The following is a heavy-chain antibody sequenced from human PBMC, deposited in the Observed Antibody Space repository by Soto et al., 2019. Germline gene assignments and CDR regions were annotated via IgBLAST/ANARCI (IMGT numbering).Heavy chain of an antibody. D-gene: IGHD3-22*01. Sequence: EVQLLESGGGLVQPGGSLRLSCAASGFTFSSYAMSWVRQAPGKGLEWVSAISGSGGSTYYADSVKGRFTISRDNSKNTLYLQMNSLRAEDTAVYYCAKYYDSSGYYVGDNWFDPWGQGTLVTVSS. CDR2: ISGSGGST. CDR1: GFTFSSYA. J-gene: IGHJ5*02. CDR3: AKYYDSSGYYVGDNWFDP. V-gene: IGHV3-23*01.